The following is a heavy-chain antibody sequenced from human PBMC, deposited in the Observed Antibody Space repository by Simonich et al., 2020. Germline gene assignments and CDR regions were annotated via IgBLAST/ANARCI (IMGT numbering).Heavy chain of an antibody. CDR3: ARDRYCSGGSCYYFDY. D-gene: IGHD2-15*01. V-gene: IGHV3-33*01. J-gene: IGHJ4*02. CDR1: GCTFSSYG. CDR2: IWYDGSNK. Sequence: QVQLVESGGGVVQPGRSLRLSCAASGCTFSSYGMHWFRQAPGKGLEWVAVIWYDGSNKHYEDSVKGRFTISRENSKNTLYLQMNSLRAEDTAVYYCARDRYCSGGSCYYFDYWGQGTLVTVSS.